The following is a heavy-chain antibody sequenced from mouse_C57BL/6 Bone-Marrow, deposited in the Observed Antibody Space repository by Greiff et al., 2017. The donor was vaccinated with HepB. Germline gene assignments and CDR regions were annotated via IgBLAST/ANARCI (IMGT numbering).Heavy chain of an antibody. D-gene: IGHD1-1*01. Sequence: QVQLQQSGAELVKPGASVKMSCKASGYTFTSYWITWVKQRPGQGLEWIGDIYPGSGSTNYNEKFKSKATLTVDTSSSTAYMQLSSLTSEDSAVYYCARDGRYYYGSSYYFDYWGQGTTLTVSS. J-gene: IGHJ2*01. CDR2: IYPGSGST. CDR3: ARDGRYYYGSSYYFDY. V-gene: IGHV1-55*01. CDR1: GYTFTSYW.